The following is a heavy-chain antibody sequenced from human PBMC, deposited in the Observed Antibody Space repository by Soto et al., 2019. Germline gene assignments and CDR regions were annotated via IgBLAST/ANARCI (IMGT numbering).Heavy chain of an antibody. CDR3: AKERALDSSRSGRYFDL. Sequence: EVQLLESGGGLVQPGGSLRLSCAASGFTFSSYAMSWVRQAPGKGLEWVSVISGSGGGTYYADSVKGRFTISRDNSKRTLYLQMNILRAEDTAIYYCAKERALDSSRSGRYFDLWGRGTLLTVSS. CDR2: ISGSGGGT. V-gene: IGHV3-23*01. CDR1: GFTFSSYA. J-gene: IGHJ2*01. D-gene: IGHD3-22*01.